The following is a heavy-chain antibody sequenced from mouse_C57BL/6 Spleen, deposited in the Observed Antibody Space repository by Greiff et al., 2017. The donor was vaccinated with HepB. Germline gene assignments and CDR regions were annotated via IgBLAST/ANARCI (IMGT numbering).Heavy chain of an antibody. CDR1: GYTFTSYW. CDR2: IDPSDSYT. Sequence: QVQLQQPGAELVKPGASVKLSCKASGYTFTSYWMQWVKQRPGQGLEWIGEIDPSDSYTNYNQKFKGKATLTVDTSSSTAYMQLRSLTSEDSAVYCCAKGGDYTTGYWGQGTTLTVSS. D-gene: IGHD1-1*01. J-gene: IGHJ2*01. CDR3: AKGGDYTTGY. V-gene: IGHV1-50*01.